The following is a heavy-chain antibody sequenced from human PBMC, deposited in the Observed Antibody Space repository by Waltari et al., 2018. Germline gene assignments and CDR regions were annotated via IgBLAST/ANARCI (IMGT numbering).Heavy chain of an antibody. D-gene: IGHD2-8*02. CDR1: GGSISSYNYF. V-gene: IGHV4-39*01. Sequence: QLQLQESGPGLVQPSATLSLTCTVSGGSISSYNYFWGWIRQPPGKGLEWIGNIFHSGSTYYNPSLKSRVTISADTSKNQFSLKLSSVTAADTAVYYCATGGRPDYWGQGTLVTVSS. CDR2: IFHSGST. J-gene: IGHJ4*02. CDR3: ATGGRPDY.